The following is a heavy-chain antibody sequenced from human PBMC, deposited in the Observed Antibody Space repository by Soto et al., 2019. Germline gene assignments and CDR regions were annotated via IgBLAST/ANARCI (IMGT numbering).Heavy chain of an antibody. V-gene: IGHV3-48*03. CDR2: ISSSGSTI. CDR3: ARGSYYYGSRLDY. CDR1: GFTFSSYE. J-gene: IGHJ4*02. D-gene: IGHD3-10*01. Sequence: EVQLVESGGGLVQPGGSLRLSCAASGFTFSSYEMNWVRQAPGKGLEWVSYISSSGSTIYYADSVKGRFTISRDNAKKSLYLQMNSLRAEDTAVYYCARGSYYYGSRLDYWGRGTLVTVSS.